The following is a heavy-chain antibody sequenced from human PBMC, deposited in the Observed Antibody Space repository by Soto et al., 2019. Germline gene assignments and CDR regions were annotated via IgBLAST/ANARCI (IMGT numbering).Heavy chain of an antibody. CDR1: GYTFTSYD. CDR2: MNPNSGNT. CDR3: ARGDIAAAGDYYGMDV. V-gene: IGHV1-8*01. Sequence: QVQLVQSGAEVKKPGASVKVSCKASGYTFTSYDINWVRQATGQGLEWMGWMNPNSGNTGYAQKFQGRVTMTRNTSISTAYMELSSLRSEDTAVYYCARGDIAAAGDYYGMDVWGQGTTVTVSS. J-gene: IGHJ6*02. D-gene: IGHD6-13*01.